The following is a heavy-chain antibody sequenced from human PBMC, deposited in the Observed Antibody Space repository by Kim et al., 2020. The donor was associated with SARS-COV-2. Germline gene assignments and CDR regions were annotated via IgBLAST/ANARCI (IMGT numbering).Heavy chain of an antibody. V-gene: IGHV3-23*01. CDR1: GFTFSSYA. CDR3: AKGQTRTYSSGWYSTGFDY. D-gene: IGHD6-19*01. Sequence: GGSLRLSCAASGFTFSSYAMSWVRQAPGKGLEWVSAISGSGGSTYYADSVKGRFTISRDNSKNTLYLQMNSLRAEDTAVYYCAKGQTRTYSSGWYSTGFDYWVQGTLVTVSS. CDR2: ISGSGGST. J-gene: IGHJ4*02.